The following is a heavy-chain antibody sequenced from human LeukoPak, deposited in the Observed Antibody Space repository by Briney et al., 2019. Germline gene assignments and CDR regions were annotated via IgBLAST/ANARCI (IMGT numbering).Heavy chain of an antibody. Sequence: SETLSLTCTVSGGSVISGSSYWGWIRQPPGKGLEWIGNIYYSGSTNYNPSLKSRVTISVDTSKNQFSLKLSSVTAADTAVYYCARQGGYSSSPDFWGQGTLVSVSS. D-gene: IGHD6-13*01. CDR3: ARQGGYSSSPDF. CDR1: GGSVISGSSY. CDR2: IYYSGST. V-gene: IGHV4-39*01. J-gene: IGHJ4*02.